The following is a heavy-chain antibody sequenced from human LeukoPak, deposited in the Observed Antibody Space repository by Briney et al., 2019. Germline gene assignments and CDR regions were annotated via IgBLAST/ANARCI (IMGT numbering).Heavy chain of an antibody. CDR2: IYSGGST. D-gene: IGHD3-22*01. J-gene: IGHJ3*02. CDR1: GFTVSSNY. Sequence: GGSLRLSCAASGFTVSSNYMSWVRQAPGKGLEWVSVIYSGGSTYYAGSVKGRFTISRDNSKNTLYLQMNSLRAEDTAVYYCAREPYYYDSSGYFSPPDAFDIWGQGTMVTVSS. CDR3: AREPYYYDSSGYFSPPDAFDI. V-gene: IGHV3-53*01.